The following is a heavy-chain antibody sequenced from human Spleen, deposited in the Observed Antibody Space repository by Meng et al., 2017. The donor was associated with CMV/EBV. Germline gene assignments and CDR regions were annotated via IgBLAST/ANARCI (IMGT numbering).Heavy chain of an antibody. CDR3: ATAAYSNYGTGYYGMDV. J-gene: IGHJ6*02. D-gene: IGHD4-11*01. Sequence: SETLSLTCTVSGGSISRFYWSWIRQPPGKGLEWIGYIDNSGNTNYNPTLRGRLTISLDTSKNQFSLRLSSVTAADTAVYYCATAAYSNYGTGYYGMDVWGQGTTVTVSS. V-gene: IGHV4-59*01. CDR1: GGSISRFY. CDR2: IDNSGNT.